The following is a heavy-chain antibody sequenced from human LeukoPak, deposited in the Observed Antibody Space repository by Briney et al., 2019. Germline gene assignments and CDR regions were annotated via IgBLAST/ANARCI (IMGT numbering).Heavy chain of an antibody. J-gene: IGHJ4*02. CDR2: IYYSGST. CDR3: ARVSIFPTYYYDSSGYYSLDY. CDR1: GGSISSYY. V-gene: IGHV4-59*01. Sequence: SETLSLTCSVSGGSISSYYWSWIRQPPGKGLEWIGYIYYSGSTNYNPSLKRRVTISVDTSKNQFSLKLSSVTAADTAVYYCARVSIFPTYYYDSSGYYSLDYWGQGTLVTVSS. D-gene: IGHD3-22*01.